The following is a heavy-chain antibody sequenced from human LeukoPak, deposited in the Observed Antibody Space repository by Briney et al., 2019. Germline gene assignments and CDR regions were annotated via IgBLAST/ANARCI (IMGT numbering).Heavy chain of an antibody. CDR1: GFTFSRYA. D-gene: IGHD3-22*01. CDR2: ISDSGGST. V-gene: IGHV3-23*01. Sequence: PGGSLRLSCAASGFTFSRYAMSWVRQAPGKGLEWVSAISDSGGSTNYADSVKGRFTISRDNSKNTLYLQMYSLRAEDTAIYYCAKDYRDSSGAYYYMDVWGKGTTVTVSS. J-gene: IGHJ6*03. CDR3: AKDYRDSSGAYYYMDV.